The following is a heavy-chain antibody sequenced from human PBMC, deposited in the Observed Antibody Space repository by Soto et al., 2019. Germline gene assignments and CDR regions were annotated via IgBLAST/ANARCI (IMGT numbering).Heavy chain of an antibody. D-gene: IGHD2-2*01. CDR3: ARDPSEGRVGNWFES. CDR1: GFTFSRYG. V-gene: IGHV3-21*06. J-gene: IGHJ5*01. CDR2: ISSSTSYV. Sequence: GGSLRLSCAASGFTFSRYGINWLRQAPGKGLEWVASISSSTSYVYYADSVKGRFSTSRDNAKNILYLEMYALRTEDTAVYYCARDPSEGRVGNWFESWGQGTLVTVPQ.